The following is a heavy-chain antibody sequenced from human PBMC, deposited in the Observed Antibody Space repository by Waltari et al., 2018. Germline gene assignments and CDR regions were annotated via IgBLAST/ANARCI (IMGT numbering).Heavy chain of an antibody. CDR1: GSFYY. CDR3: ATLGARYSNAFDV. Sequence: QVQLQESGPGLVKPSETLSLTCTLSGSFYYLSWIRQHPGKGLECLGYASYSGSTYYNPTLQSRVTILVGSSRNQFSLQLSSVTAADTAVYYCATLGARYSNAFDVWGQGTMVTVSS. J-gene: IGHJ3*01. D-gene: IGHD2-15*01. CDR2: ASYSGST. V-gene: IGHV4-59*08.